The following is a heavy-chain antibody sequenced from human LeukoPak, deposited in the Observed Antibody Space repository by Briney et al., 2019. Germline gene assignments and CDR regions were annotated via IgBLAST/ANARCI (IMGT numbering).Heavy chain of an antibody. CDR3: ARGGYSYAVDY. CDR2: IYHSGST. Sequence: SETLSLTCTVSGYSISSGYYWGWIRQPPGKGLEWIGGIYHSGSTYNNPSLKSRVTISVDTSKNQFSLRLTSVTAADTAVYYCARGGYSYAVDYWGQGTLVTVSS. V-gene: IGHV4-38-2*02. J-gene: IGHJ4*02. D-gene: IGHD5-18*01. CDR1: GYSISSGYY.